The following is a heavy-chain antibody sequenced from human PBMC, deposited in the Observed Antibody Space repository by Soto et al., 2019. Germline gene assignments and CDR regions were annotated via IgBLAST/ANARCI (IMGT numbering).Heavy chain of an antibody. J-gene: IGHJ4*02. D-gene: IGHD4-17*01. CDR3: TRDLDSDYGDPYYFDY. Sequence: GGSLRLSCTASGFTFGDYAMSWFRQAPGKGLEWVGFIRSKAYGGTTEYAASVKGRLTISRDDSKSIAYLQMNSLKTEDTAVYYCTRDLDSDYGDPYYFDYWGQGTLVTVSS. CDR2: IRSKAYGGTT. CDR1: GFTFGDYA. V-gene: IGHV3-49*03.